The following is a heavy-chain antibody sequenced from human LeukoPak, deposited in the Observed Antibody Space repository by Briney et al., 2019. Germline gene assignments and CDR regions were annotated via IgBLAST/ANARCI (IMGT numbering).Heavy chain of an antibody. CDR1: GFTFSTYW. J-gene: IGHJ6*04. CDR2: IKQDGSEK. V-gene: IGHV3-7*01. Sequence: PGGSLRLSCAASGFTFSTYWMSWVRQAPGGGLEWVAHIKQDGSEKNYVDSVRGRFTISRGNARDSLYLQMNSLRAEDTAVYYCAELGITMIGGVWGKGTTVTISS. CDR3: AELGITMIGGV. D-gene: IGHD3-10*02.